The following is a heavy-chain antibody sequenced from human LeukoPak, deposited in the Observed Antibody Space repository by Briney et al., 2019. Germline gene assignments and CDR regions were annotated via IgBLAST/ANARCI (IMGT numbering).Heavy chain of an antibody. CDR2: IYYSGST. D-gene: IGHD3-10*01. CDR1: GGSISSSSYY. J-gene: IGHJ5*02. CDR3: ARAYYYGSGSWNWFDP. Sequence: SETLSLTCTVSGGSISSSSYYWGWIRQPPGKGLEWMGSIYYSGSTYYNPSLKSRVTISVDTSKNQFSLKLSSVTAADTAVYYCARAYYYGSGSWNWFDPWGQGTLVTVSS. V-gene: IGHV4-39*01.